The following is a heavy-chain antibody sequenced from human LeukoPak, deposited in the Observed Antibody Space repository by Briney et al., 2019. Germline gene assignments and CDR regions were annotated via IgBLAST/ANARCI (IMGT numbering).Heavy chain of an antibody. CDR1: GVSFSGYY. Sequence: PSETLSLTCAVYGVSFSGYYWSWIRQPPGKGLEWIGEINHSGSTNYNPSLKSRVTISVDTSKNQFSLKLSSVTAADRAVYYCARGADYDFWSGYSNWFDPWGQGTLVTVSS. V-gene: IGHV4-34*01. CDR2: INHSGST. D-gene: IGHD3-3*01. CDR3: ARGADYDFWSGYSNWFDP. J-gene: IGHJ5*02.